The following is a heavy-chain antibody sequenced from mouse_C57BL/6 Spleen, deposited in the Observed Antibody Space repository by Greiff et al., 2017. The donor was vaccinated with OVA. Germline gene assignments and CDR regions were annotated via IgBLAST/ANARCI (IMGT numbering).Heavy chain of an antibody. CDR2: ISSGSSTI. V-gene: IGHV5-17*01. CDR1: GFTFSDYG. D-gene: IGHD4-1*01. J-gene: IGHJ4*01. CDR3: ARRTNGDAMDY. Sequence: EVKLVESGGGLVKPGGSLKLSCAASGFTFSDYGMHWVRQAPEKGLEWVAYISSGSSTIYYADPVKGRFTISRDNAKNTLFLQMTSLRSEDTAMYYCARRTNGDAMDYWGQGTSVTVSS.